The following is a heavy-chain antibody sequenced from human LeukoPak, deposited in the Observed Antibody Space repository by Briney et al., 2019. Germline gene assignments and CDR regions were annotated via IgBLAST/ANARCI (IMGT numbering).Heavy chain of an antibody. Sequence: GGSLRLSCEGSGFTFEDFNMNWVRQAPGKGLEWVSSISSSSSYIYYADSVKGRFTISRDNAKNSLYLQMNSLRAEDTAVYYCARGGHYYDSIGFDYWGQGTLVTVSS. J-gene: IGHJ4*02. D-gene: IGHD3-22*01. CDR3: ARGGHYYDSIGFDY. CDR1: GFTFEDFN. V-gene: IGHV3-21*01. CDR2: ISSSSSYI.